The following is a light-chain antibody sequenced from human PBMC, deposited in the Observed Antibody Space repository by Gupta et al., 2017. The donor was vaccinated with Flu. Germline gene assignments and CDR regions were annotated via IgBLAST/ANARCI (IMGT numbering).Light chain of an antibody. CDR1: QSVLYSPNNENC. J-gene: IGKJ1*01. V-gene: IGKV4-1*01. CDR3: LQYSDSPRT. Sequence: IVLTQSPGSLAVSLGERATIKCKSSQSVLYSPNNENCLAWYQQKPGQPPKLLIYWASVRESGVPERFSGSGSGTDFTLTISSLQAEDVALYYCLQYSDSPRTFGQGTRVEIQ. CDR2: WAS.